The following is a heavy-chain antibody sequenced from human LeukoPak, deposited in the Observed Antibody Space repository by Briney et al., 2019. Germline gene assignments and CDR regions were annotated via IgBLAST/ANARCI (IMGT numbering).Heavy chain of an antibody. Sequence: ASVKVSCKFSGYTLTELSMHWVRQMPGKGLEWMGIIYPSDSDTRYSPSFQGQVTISADKSITTAYLQWSSLKASDTAIYYCASGSSGWYHYFDSWGQGTLVTVSS. V-gene: IGHV5-51*01. J-gene: IGHJ4*02. CDR1: GYTLTELS. CDR2: IYPSDSDT. CDR3: ASGSSGWYHYFDS. D-gene: IGHD6-19*01.